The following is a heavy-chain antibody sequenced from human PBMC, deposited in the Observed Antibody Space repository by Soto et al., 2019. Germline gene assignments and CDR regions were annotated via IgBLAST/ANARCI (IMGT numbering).Heavy chain of an antibody. J-gene: IGHJ6*02. Sequence: GGSLRLSCAASGFTFSGSAMHWVRRASGKGLEWVGRIRSKANSYATAYAASVKGRFTISRDDSKNTAYLQMNSLKTEDTAVYYCTRVGGNHYYYYYGMDVWGQGTTVTVSS. D-gene: IGHD2-15*01. CDR2: IRSKANSYAT. V-gene: IGHV3-73*01. CDR3: TRVGGNHYYYYYGMDV. CDR1: GFTFSGSA.